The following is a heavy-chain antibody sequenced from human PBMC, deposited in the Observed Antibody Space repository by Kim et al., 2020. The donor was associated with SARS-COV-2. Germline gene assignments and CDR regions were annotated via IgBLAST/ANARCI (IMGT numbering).Heavy chain of an antibody. D-gene: IGHD2-21*02. Sequence: ASVKVSCKASGYTFTSYAMNWVRQAPGQGLEWMGWINTNTGNPTYAQGFTGRFVFSLDTSVSRAYLQISSLKAEDTAVYYCARLGIYCGGDCHYYYYGMDVWGQGTTVTVSS. CDR1: GYTFTSYA. CDR3: ARLGIYCGGDCHYYYYGMDV. J-gene: IGHJ6*02. V-gene: IGHV7-4-1*02. CDR2: INTNTGNP.